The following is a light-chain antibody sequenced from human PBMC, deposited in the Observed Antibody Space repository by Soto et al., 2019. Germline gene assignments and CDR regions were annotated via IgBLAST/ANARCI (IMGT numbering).Light chain of an antibody. Sequence: EIVLTQSPGTLSLSPGERATLSCRASQSVSSSYLAWYQQKPGQAPRLLIYGASSRAIGIPDRFSGSGSGTDFTVIISGLEPEDFAVYYCQQYVSSPWTFGQGTKVEIK. J-gene: IGKJ1*01. CDR1: QSVSSSY. CDR3: QQYVSSPWT. CDR2: GAS. V-gene: IGKV3-20*01.